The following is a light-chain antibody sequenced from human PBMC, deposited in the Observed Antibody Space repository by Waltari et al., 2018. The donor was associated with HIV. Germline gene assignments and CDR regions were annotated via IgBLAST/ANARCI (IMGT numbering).Light chain of an antibody. J-gene: IGLJ1*01. CDR1: DSNIESSF. Sequence: HSVLTQPPSAFGSPGQRVTISCSGGDSNIESSFVCWYQQLPETAPKLLIYRKHQQPTGVPDGFSGSRSGTSATLSISGLRSEDEADYYCASWDDSLRGVFGTGTKVTVL. CDR2: RKH. CDR3: ASWDDSLRGV. V-gene: IGLV1-47*01.